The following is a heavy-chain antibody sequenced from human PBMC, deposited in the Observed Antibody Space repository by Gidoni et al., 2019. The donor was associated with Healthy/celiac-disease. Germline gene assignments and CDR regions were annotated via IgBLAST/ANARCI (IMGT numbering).Heavy chain of an antibody. V-gene: IGHV5-51*03. D-gene: IGHD3-22*01. CDR1: GYSFTSYW. J-gene: IGHJ3*02. CDR3: ARPNRYDSSGYYLNDAFDI. CDR2: IYPGDSDT. Sequence: EVQLVQSGAEVKKPGESLKISCKGSGYSFTSYWIGWVRQMPGKGLEWMGIIYPGDSDTRYSPSFQGQVTISADKSISTAYLQWSSLKASDTAMYYCARPNRYDSSGYYLNDAFDIWGQGTMVTVSS.